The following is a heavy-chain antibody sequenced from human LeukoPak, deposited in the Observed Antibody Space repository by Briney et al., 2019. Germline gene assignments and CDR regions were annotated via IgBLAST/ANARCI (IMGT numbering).Heavy chain of an antibody. CDR3: ARDWFDGDYDRFDY. Sequence: GGSLRLSCAVSGFTFSNYWMSWFRQAPGKGLEWVANINQDGSQKFSVDSVKSRFTISRDTAKNSLYLQMNSLRVEDTAVYYCARDWFDGDYDRFDYWGQGTRVTVSS. J-gene: IGHJ4*02. CDR2: INQDGSQK. V-gene: IGHV3-7*03. D-gene: IGHD4-17*01. CDR1: GFTFSNYW.